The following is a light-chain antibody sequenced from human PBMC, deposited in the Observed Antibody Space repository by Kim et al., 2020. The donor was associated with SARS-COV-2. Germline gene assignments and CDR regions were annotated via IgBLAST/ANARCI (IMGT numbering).Light chain of an antibody. V-gene: IGKV3-20*01. CDR3: QQYGSSPST. J-gene: IGKJ5*01. Sequence: EIVLTQSQCTLSLSPGERATLSCRASQSVSSSYLAWYQQKPGQAPRLLIYGASSRAYGIPDRFSGSGSGTDFTLTISRLEPEDFAVYYCQQYGSSPSTFGQGTRLEIK. CDR2: GAS. CDR1: QSVSSSY.